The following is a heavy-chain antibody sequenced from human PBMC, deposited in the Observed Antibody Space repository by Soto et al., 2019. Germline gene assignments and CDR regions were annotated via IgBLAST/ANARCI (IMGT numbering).Heavy chain of an antibody. Sequence: SETLSLTCTVSGGSISSYYWSWIRQPPGKGLEWIGYIYYSGSTNSNPSLKSRVTISVDTSKNQFSLKLSSVTAADTAVYYCARTSSSWSVELSFDYWGQGTLVTVSS. CDR2: IYYSGST. D-gene: IGHD6-13*01. CDR1: GGSISSYY. CDR3: ARTSSSWSVELSFDY. J-gene: IGHJ4*02. V-gene: IGHV4-59*01.